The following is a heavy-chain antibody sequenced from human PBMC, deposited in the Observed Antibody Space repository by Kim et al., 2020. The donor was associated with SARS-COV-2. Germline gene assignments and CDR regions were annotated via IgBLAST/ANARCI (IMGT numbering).Heavy chain of an antibody. CDR2: TYYRSKWYN. CDR3: ARGGFSEAVSLFDH. Sequence: SQTLSLTCAISGDSVSRNRASWNWIRQSPSRGLEWLGRTYYRSKWYNDYAVSVRGRLTISPDTSKNQFSLQLDSVTPEDTAVYFCARGGFSEAVSLFDHWGQGSLVTVSS. D-gene: IGHD3-3*01. CDR1: GDSVSRNRAS. V-gene: IGHV6-1*01. J-gene: IGHJ4*02.